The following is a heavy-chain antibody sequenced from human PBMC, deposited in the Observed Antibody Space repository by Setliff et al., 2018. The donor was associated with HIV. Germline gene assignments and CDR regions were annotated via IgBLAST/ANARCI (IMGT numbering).Heavy chain of an antibody. V-gene: IGHV4-39*07. J-gene: IGHJ4*01. CDR3: ARGQWEGLHAYFFDV. CDR1: GGSISSSDYC. CDR2: IHYSGST. D-gene: IGHD1-26*01. Sequence: SETLSLTCTVSGGSISSSDYCWGWIRQPPGKGLEWIGHIHYSGSTYCNPSLKSRVTISVDTSKNQFSLKLTSVSAADTAMYYCARGQWEGLHAYFFDVWGHGMLVTVSS.